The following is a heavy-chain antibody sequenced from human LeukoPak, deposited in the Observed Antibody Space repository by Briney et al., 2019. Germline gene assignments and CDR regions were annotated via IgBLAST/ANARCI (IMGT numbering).Heavy chain of an antibody. CDR2: IFPGDSDT. D-gene: IGHD2-15*01. CDR3: ARHLVVDSHSAIDY. J-gene: IGHJ4*02. V-gene: IGHV5-51*01. Sequence: PGESLKISCKGSGYSFSSYWIGWVRQMPGKGLEWMGIIFPGDSDTRYSPSFQGQVTISADKSISTAYLQWSSLKASDTAMYFCARHLVVDSHSAIDYWGQGTLVTVSS. CDR1: GYSFSSYW.